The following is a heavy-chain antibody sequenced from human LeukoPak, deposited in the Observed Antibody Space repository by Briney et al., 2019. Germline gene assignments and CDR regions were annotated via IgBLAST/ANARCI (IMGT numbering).Heavy chain of an antibody. J-gene: IGHJ4*02. CDR3: ARDGGFDY. D-gene: IGHD3-16*01. CDR2: INPKSGVT. V-gene: IGHV1-2*02. CDR1: GYTFTDYY. Sequence: ASVRVSCKASGYTFTDYYMHWVRQAPGQGLEWMGWINPKSGVTNYAQNLQGRVTLTRDTSISTAYMDLSSLRSDDTAVYYCARDGGFDYWGQGTLVTVSS.